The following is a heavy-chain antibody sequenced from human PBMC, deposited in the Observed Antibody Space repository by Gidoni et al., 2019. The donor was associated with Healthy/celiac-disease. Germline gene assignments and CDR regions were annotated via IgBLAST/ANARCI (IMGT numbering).Heavy chain of an antibody. CDR1: GYPFTSYG. J-gene: IGHJ6*02. V-gene: IGHV1-18*01. CDR2: ISAYNGNT. D-gene: IGHD3-10*01. Sequence: QVQLVQSGAEVKTPGASVKVSCKASGYPFTSYGISWVRQAPGQGLEWVGWISAYNGNTNYAQKLQGRVTMTTDTSTSTAYMELRSLRSDDTAVYYCASSVILWFGELFYYYGMDVWGQGTTVTVSS. CDR3: ASSVILWFGELFYYYGMDV.